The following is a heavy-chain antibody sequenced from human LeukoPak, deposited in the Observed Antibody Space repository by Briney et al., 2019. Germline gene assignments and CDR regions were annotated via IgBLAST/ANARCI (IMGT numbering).Heavy chain of an antibody. Sequence: SETLSLTCTVSGYSISSGYYWGWIRQPPGKGLEWIGSIYHSVSTYYKPSLESGVTISVDTSKNQFSLKLSSVTAADTAVYYCAREDIVVVPAAILTSILGWFDPWGQGTLVAVSS. CDR1: GYSISSGYY. CDR3: AREDIVVVPAAILTSILGWFDP. J-gene: IGHJ5*02. CDR2: IYHSVST. D-gene: IGHD2-2*01. V-gene: IGHV4-38-2*02.